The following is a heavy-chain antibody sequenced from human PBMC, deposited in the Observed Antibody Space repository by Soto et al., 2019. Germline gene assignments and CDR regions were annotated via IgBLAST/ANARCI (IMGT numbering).Heavy chain of an antibody. D-gene: IGHD1-26*01. V-gene: IGHV3-23*01. Sequence: GGSLRLSCAASGFTFSSYAMSWVRQAPGKGLEWVSAISGSGGSTYYADSVKGRFTISRDNSKNTLYLQMNSLRDEDTAVYYCAKEAGSSRYYYYYYMDVWGKGTTVTVSS. CDR1: GFTFSSYA. J-gene: IGHJ6*03. CDR3: AKEAGSSRYYYYYYMDV. CDR2: ISGSGGST.